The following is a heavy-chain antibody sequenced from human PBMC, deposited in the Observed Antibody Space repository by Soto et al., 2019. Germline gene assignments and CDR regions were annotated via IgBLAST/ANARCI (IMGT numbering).Heavy chain of an antibody. J-gene: IGHJ4*02. CDR1: GGSVSSGGYS. D-gene: IGHD3-10*01. Sequence: QLQLQESVSGLVKPSQTLSLTCAVSGGSVSSGGYSWNWIRQPPGKGLEWIGYIYHSGSTSYNPSLMSRVTISLHKSNNHFSLQLTSVTAADTAVYSCARAGLRGVTFEYWGQGTLVTVSS. CDR3: ARAGLRGVTFEY. V-gene: IGHV4-30-2*01. CDR2: IYHSGST.